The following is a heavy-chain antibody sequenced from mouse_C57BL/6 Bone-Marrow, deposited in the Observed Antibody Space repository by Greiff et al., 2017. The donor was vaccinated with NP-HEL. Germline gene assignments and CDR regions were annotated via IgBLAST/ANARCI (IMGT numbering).Heavy chain of an antibody. J-gene: IGHJ1*03. Sequence: EVKLVESGGGLVKPGGSLKLSCAASGFTLSDYGMHWVRQAPEKGLEWVAYISSGSSTIYYADTVKGRFTISRDNAKNTLFLQMTSLRSEDTAMYYCARPPFYYSNYYWYFDVWGTGTTVTVSS. V-gene: IGHV5-17*01. CDR3: ARPPFYYSNYYWYFDV. CDR2: ISSGSSTI. D-gene: IGHD2-5*01. CDR1: GFTLSDYG.